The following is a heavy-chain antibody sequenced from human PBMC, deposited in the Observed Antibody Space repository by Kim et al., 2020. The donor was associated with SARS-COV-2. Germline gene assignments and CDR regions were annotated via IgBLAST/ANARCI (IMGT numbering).Heavy chain of an antibody. CDR3: ARDEGYCSGGSCYSHYFDY. CDR1: GFTFSSYG. CDR2: IWYDGSNK. D-gene: IGHD2-15*01. J-gene: IGHJ4*02. Sequence: GGSLRLSCAASGFTFSSYGMHWVRQAPGKGLEWVAVIWYDGSNKYYADSVKGRFTISRDNSKNTLYLQMNSLRAEDTAVYYCARDEGYCSGGSCYSHYFDYWGQGTLVTVSS. V-gene: IGHV3-33*01.